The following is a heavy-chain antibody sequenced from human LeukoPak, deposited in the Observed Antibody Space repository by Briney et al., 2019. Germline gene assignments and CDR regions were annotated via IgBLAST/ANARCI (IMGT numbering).Heavy chain of an antibody. Sequence: GGSLRLSCAASGFTFSNYWMSWVRQAPGKGPEWMGNIKEDGSETYYVDSVKGRFTISRDNAQNSLYLHMHSLRAEDTAVYYCAKDTIFGVVIDYGMDVWGQGTTVTVSS. J-gene: IGHJ6*02. CDR1: GFTFSNYW. V-gene: IGHV3-7*03. CDR2: IKEDGSET. D-gene: IGHD3-3*01. CDR3: AKDTIFGVVIDYGMDV.